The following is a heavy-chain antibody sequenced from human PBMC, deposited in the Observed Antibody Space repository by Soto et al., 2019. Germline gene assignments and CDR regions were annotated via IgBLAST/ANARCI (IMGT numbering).Heavy chain of an antibody. CDR3: ARGLRTGNYGMDV. CDR1: GGTFGNYA. Sequence: GXSVKVSCRGSGGTFGNYAVSWVRQAPGQGLEWMGGIIPMFETVNYAQRFQGRLTIAADESTSTAYMELTSLTSADTAIYFCARGLRTGNYGMDVWGQGTTVTVSS. J-gene: IGHJ6*02. CDR2: IIPMFETV. D-gene: IGHD2-15*01. V-gene: IGHV1-69*13.